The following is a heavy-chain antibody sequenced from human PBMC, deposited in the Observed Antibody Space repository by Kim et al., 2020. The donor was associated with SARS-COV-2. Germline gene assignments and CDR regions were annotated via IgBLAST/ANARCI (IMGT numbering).Heavy chain of an antibody. V-gene: IGHV4-39*01. Sequence: SETLSLTCTVSGGSISSSSYYWGWIRQPPGKGLEWIGSIYYSGSTYYNPSLKSRVTISVDTSKNQFSLKLSSVTAADTALYYCASRTWGVAAPFDYWGQGTLVTVSS. CDR2: IYYSGST. CDR3: ASRTWGVAAPFDY. CDR1: GGSISSSSYY. D-gene: IGHD2-15*01. J-gene: IGHJ4*02.